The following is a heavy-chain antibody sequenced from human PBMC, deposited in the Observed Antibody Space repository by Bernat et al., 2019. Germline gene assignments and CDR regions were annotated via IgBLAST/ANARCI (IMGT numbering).Heavy chain of an antibody. CDR3: TTPTATLDY. Sequence: EVQLVESGGGLVQPGGSLKLSCVASGFTFSGSAMHWVRQASGKGLEWVGRIRSKANSYATAYAASVKGRFTISRDDSKNTAYLQMNSLKTEDTAVYYCTTPTATLDYWGQGTLVTVSS. J-gene: IGHJ4*02. V-gene: IGHV3-73*01. D-gene: IGHD1-1*01. CDR2: IRSKANSYAT. CDR1: GFTFSGSA.